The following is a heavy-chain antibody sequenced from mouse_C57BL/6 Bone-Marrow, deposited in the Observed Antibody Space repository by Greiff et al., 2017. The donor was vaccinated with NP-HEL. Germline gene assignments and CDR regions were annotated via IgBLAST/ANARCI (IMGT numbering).Heavy chain of an antibody. Sequence: VQLQQSGPELVKPGASVKISCKASGYAFSSSWMNWVKQRPGKGLEWIGRIYPGDGDTNYNGKFKGKATLTADKSSSTAYMKLSSLTSEDSAVYFCAKLLRGDYYAMDYWGQGTSVTVSS. V-gene: IGHV1-82*01. D-gene: IGHD1-1*01. CDR2: IYPGDGDT. CDR3: AKLLRGDYYAMDY. CDR1: GYAFSSSW. J-gene: IGHJ4*01.